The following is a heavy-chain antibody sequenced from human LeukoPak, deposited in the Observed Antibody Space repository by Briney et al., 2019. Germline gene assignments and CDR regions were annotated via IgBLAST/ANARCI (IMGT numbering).Heavy chain of an antibody. CDR3: ARTRWYGPSYSFDY. D-gene: IGHD6-13*01. CDR1: GYTFTGYY. Sequence: SVKVSCKASGYTFTGYYMHWVRQAPGQGLEWMGGIIPIFGTANYAQKFQGRVTITADESTSTAYMELSSLRSEDAAVYYCARTRWYGPSYSFDYWGQGTLVTVSS. V-gene: IGHV1-69*13. CDR2: IIPIFGTA. J-gene: IGHJ4*02.